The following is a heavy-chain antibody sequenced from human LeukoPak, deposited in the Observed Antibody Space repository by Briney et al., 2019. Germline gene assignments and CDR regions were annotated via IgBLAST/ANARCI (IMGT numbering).Heavy chain of an antibody. CDR3: ARDPSPGGWELQGFDY. D-gene: IGHD1-26*01. CDR1: GFTVSSNY. J-gene: IGHJ4*02. Sequence: PGGSLRLSCAASGFTVSSNYMSWVRQAPGKGLEWVSVIYSGGSTYYADSVKGRFTISRDNAKNSLYLQMNSLRAEDTAVYYCARDPSPGGWELQGFDYWGQGTLVTVSS. V-gene: IGHV3-53*01. CDR2: IYSGGST.